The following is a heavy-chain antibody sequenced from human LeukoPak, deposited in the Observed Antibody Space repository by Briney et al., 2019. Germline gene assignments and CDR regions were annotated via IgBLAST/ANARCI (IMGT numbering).Heavy chain of an antibody. CDR2: INPSGGST. D-gene: IGHD5-18*01. CDR3: ARGLGRTAMVTRGGVRFDY. CDR1: GYTFTSYY. V-gene: IGHV1-46*01. J-gene: IGHJ4*02. Sequence: ASVKVSCKASGYTFTSYYMHWVRQAPGQGLEWMGIINPSGGSTSYAQKFQGRVTMTRNTSISTAYMDLSSLRSEDTAVYYCARGLGRTAMVTRGGVRFDYWGQGTLVTVSS.